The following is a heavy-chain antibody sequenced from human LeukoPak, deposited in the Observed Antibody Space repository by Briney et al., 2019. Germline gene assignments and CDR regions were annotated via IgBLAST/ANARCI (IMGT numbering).Heavy chain of an antibody. D-gene: IGHD3-22*01. CDR1: GYTFTSYD. CDR3: ARLNLLIPDDSSGYSPPDYYYYGMDV. CDR2: MNPNSGNT. Sequence: GASVKVSCKASGYTFTSYDINWVRQATGQGLEWMGWMNPNSGNTGYAQKFQGRVTMTRNTSISTAYMELSSLRSEDTAVYYCARLNLLIPDDSSGYSPPDYYYYGMDVWGQGTTVTVSS. V-gene: IGHV1-8*01. J-gene: IGHJ6*02.